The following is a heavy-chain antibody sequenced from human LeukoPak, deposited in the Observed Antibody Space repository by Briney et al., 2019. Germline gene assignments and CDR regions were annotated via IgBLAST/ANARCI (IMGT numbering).Heavy chain of an antibody. D-gene: IGHD3-10*01. J-gene: IGHJ4*02. CDR1: GDSVSSNSAA. Sequence: SQTLSLTCAISGDSVSSNSAAWEWIRQSPSRGLEWLGRTYYRSKWYNDFAVSVKSRLTINPDTSKNEFYLQLNSVTPEDMAVYYCARSPVQMPIWFRELSQYFDCWGEGTLVSV. V-gene: IGHV6-1*01. CDR3: ARSPVQMPIWFRELSQYFDC. CDR2: TYYRSKWYN.